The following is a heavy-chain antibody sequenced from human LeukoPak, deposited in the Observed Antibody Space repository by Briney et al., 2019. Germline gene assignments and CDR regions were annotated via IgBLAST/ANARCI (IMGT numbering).Heavy chain of an antibody. CDR2: VNTNSGGT. CDR3: ARAAYCGGDCHTNFDY. CDR1: GYTFTGYY. D-gene: IGHD2-21*02. V-gene: IGHV1-2*02. Sequence: ASVKVSCKASGYTFTGYYMHWVRQAPGQGLEWMGWVNTNSGGTNYAQKFQGRVTMTRDTSISTAYMELSSLRSEDTAVYYCARAAYCGGDCHTNFDYWGQGTLVTVSS. J-gene: IGHJ4*02.